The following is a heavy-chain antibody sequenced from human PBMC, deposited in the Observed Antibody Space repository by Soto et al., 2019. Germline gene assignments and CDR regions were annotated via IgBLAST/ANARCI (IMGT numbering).Heavy chain of an antibody. CDR1: GGTFSSYA. CDR3: ASAPSRYYYYGMDV. CDR2: IIPIFGTA. J-gene: IGHJ6*02. D-gene: IGHD7-27*01. V-gene: IGHV1-69*12. Sequence: QVQLVQSGAEVKKPGSSVKVSCKASGGTFSSYAISWVRQAPGQGLEWMGGIIPIFGTANYAQKFQGRVTITADESTSTDYTALSSLRSEDTAVYYCASAPSRYYYYGMDVWGQGTTVTVSS.